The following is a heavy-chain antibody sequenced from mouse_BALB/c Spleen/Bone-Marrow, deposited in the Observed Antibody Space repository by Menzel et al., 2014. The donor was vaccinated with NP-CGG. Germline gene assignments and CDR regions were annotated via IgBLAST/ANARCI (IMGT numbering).Heavy chain of an antibody. V-gene: IGHV14-3*02. D-gene: IGHD1-1*01. Sequence: VQLQQSGAELVKPGASVKLSCTASGFNTKDTYMHWVKQRPEQGLEWIGRIDPANGNTKYDPKFQGKATITADTSSNTAYLQLSSLTSEDTAVYYCARYYYGSSYAMDCWGQGTSVTVSS. J-gene: IGHJ4*01. CDR2: IDPANGNT. CDR3: ARYYYGSSYAMDC. CDR1: GFNTKDTY.